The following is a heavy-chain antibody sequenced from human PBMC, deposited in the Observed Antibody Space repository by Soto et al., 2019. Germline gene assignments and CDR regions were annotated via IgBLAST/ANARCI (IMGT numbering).Heavy chain of an antibody. V-gene: IGHV4-4*02. CDR1: GASISSNHW. CDR3: ARLPENYGGAFDV. D-gene: IGHD1-7*01. CDR2: ISHDGST. J-gene: IGHJ3*01. Sequence: SETLSLTCAVSGASISSNHWWGWVRQSPVKGLEWIGEISHDGSTDYTSSLKSRVTISVDHSRNQFSLDLRSVTAADTAIYYCARLPENYGGAFDVWGQGTMVTVSS.